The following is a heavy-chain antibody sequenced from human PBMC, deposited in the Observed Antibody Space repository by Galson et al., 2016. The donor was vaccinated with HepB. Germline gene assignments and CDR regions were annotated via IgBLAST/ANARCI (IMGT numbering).Heavy chain of an antibody. Sequence: LSLTCTVSGGSIGSSSYYWAWIRRPPGKGLEWIGSIFYTGTTYYNPSLQNRVTISVDTSKDQFALKLNSVTAADTAVYYCARQQRAGLVNFWGQGTMVTVSS. CDR1: GGSIGSSSYY. J-gene: IGHJ3*01. CDR3: ARQQRAGLVNF. V-gene: IGHV4-39*01. D-gene: IGHD3/OR15-3a*01. CDR2: IFYTGTT.